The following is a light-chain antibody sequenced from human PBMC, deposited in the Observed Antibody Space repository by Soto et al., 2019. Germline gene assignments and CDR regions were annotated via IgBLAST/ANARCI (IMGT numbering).Light chain of an antibody. J-gene: IGLJ2*01. CDR1: KLGEKY. CDR3: QAWDSSTAV. CDR2: QDS. V-gene: IGLV3-1*01. Sequence: SSELTQPPSVSVSPGQTASITCSGDKLGEKYACWYQQKPGQSPLLVIFQDSKRPSGIPERFSGSNSGNTATLTISGTQAMDEADYYCQAWDSSTAVFGGGTKVTVL.